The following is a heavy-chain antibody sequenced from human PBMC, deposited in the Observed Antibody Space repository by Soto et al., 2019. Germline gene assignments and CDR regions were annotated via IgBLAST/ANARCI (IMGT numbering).Heavy chain of an antibody. CDR1: GGSISSSNW. V-gene: IGHV4-4*02. D-gene: IGHD6-13*01. CDR3: ARDQRAAAPRDFDGMDV. J-gene: IGHJ6*02. CDR2: IYHSGST. Sequence: ASETLSLTCAVSGGSISSSNWWSWVRQPPGKGLEWIGEIYHSGSTNYNPSLKSRVTISVDKSKNQFSLKLSSVTAADTAVYYCARDQRAAAPRDFDGMDVWGQGTTVTVSS.